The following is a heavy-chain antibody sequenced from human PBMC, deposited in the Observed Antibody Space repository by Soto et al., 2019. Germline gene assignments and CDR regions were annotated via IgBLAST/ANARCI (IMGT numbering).Heavy chain of an antibody. Sequence: ASVKVSCKASGYTFTSYYMHCVRQAPGQGLEWMGIINPSGGSTSYAQKFQGRVTMTRDTSTSTVYMELSSLRSEDTAVYYCARDQVGATLPAWGQGTLVTVSS. CDR2: INPSGGST. J-gene: IGHJ5*02. CDR1: GYTFTSYY. D-gene: IGHD1-26*01. V-gene: IGHV1-46*01. CDR3: ARDQVGATLPA.